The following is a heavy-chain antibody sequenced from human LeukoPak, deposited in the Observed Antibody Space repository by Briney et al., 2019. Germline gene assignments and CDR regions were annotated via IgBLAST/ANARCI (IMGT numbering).Heavy chain of an antibody. CDR3: ARTCSGSYYKRHYFDY. J-gene: IGHJ4*02. CDR2: IYYSGST. CDR1: GGSISSSSYY. V-gene: IGHV4-39*01. Sequence: PSETLSLTCTVSGGSISSSSYYWGWIRQPPGKGLEWIGSIYYSGSTYYNPSLKSRVTISVDTSKNQFSLKLSSVTAADTAVYYCARTCSGSYYKRHYFDYWGQGTLVTVSS. D-gene: IGHD3-10*02.